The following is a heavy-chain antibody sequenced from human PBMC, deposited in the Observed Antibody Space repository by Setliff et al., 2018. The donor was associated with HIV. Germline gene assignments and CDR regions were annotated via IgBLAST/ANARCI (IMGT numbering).Heavy chain of an antibody. D-gene: IGHD3-16*01. J-gene: IGHJ4*02. V-gene: IGHV3-30*04. CDR3: ASGGGYDY. Sequence: LRLSCAASGFTFNSYAMHWVRQAPGKGLQWVSVISYDGNNKKYADSVKGRFTISRDNAKSSLSLQMNSLRAEDTAVYYCASGGGYDYWGQGTLVTVSS. CDR1: GFTFNSYA. CDR2: ISYDGNNK.